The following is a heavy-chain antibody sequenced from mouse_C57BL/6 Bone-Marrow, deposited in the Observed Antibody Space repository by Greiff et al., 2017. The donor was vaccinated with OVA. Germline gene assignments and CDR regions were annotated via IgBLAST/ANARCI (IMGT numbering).Heavy chain of an antibody. CDR1: GFTFSSYG. CDR3: ARDHYYGSSYWYFDV. D-gene: IGHD1-1*01. CDR2: ISSGGSYT. J-gene: IGHJ1*03. V-gene: IGHV5-4*01. Sequence: EVQLVESGGDLVKPGGSLKLSCAASGFTFSSYGMSWVRQTPDKRLEWVATISSGGSYTYYPDNVKGRFTISRDNAKNNLYLQMSHLKSEDTAMYYCARDHYYGSSYWYFDVWGTGTTVTVSS.